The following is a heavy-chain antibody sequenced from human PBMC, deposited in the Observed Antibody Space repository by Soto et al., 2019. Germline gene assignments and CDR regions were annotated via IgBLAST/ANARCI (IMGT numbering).Heavy chain of an antibody. CDR1: GGSISSYY. J-gene: IGHJ6*02. CDR2: IYYSGST. V-gene: IGHV4-59*01. Sequence: KPSETLSLTCTVSGGSISSYYWSWIRQPPGKGLEWIGYIYYSGSTNYTPSLKSRVTISVDTSKNQFSLKLSSVTAADTAVYYCARELIGCVSTSCYQGGYYYYGMDVWGQGTTVTVSS. D-gene: IGHD2-2*01. CDR3: ARELIGCVSTSCYQGGYYYYGMDV.